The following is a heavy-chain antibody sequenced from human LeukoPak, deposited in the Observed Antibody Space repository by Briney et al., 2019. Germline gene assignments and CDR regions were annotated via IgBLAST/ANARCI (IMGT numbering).Heavy chain of an antibody. D-gene: IGHD3-16*01. CDR3: ARQGGGQGSFGGVLNWFDP. Sequence: SGGSLRLSCAASGFTVSGNYISWVRQSPGKGLEWVSVIYSGETTYYADSVKGRFTLSRDNFKNTVYLQMNSLRAEDTAVYYCARQGGGQGSFGGVLNWFDPWGQGTLVTVSS. V-gene: IGHV3-66*04. CDR2: IYSGETT. J-gene: IGHJ5*02. CDR1: GFTVSGNY.